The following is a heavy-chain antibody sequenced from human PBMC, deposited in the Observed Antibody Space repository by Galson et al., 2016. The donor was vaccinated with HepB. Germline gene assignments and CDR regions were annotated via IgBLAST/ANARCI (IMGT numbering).Heavy chain of an antibody. D-gene: IGHD3-16*01. Sequence: SETLSLTCAVSGGSVISGTSYWSWIRQPPGRGLEWIGYSYYSGSSNYNPSLKSRVAISVDTSRNQFSLRLSSVTAADTAIYYCARAGDSLNDYLDAFDVWGQGTLVTVSS. CDR3: ARAGDSLNDYLDAFDV. V-gene: IGHV4-61*01. CDR2: SYYSGSS. J-gene: IGHJ3*01. CDR1: GGSVISGTSY.